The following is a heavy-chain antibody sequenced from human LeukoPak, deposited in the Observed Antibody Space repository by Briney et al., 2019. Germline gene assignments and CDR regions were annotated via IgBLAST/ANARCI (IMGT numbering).Heavy chain of an antibody. CDR3: ARQAGTGYFDY. Sequence: PSETLSLTCAVSGYSISSGYYWGWIRQPPGKGLEWIGSIYHSGSTYHNPSLKSRVTISVDTSKNQFSLKLSSVTAADTAVYYCARQAGTGYFDYWGQGTLVTVSS. CDR1: GYSISSGYY. CDR2: IYHSGST. V-gene: IGHV4-38-2*01. J-gene: IGHJ4*02. D-gene: IGHD3-10*01.